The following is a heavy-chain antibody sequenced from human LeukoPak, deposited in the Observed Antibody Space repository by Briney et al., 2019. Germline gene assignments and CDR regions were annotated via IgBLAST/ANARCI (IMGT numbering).Heavy chain of an antibody. Sequence: PGGSLRLSRAASGFTFSSYAMSWVRQAPGKGLEWVSAISGSGGSTYYADSVKGRFTISRDNSKNTLYLQMNSLRAEDTAVYYCAKYSPKPRGYSYGRFDYWGQGTLVTVSS. CDR1: GFTFSSYA. D-gene: IGHD5-18*01. J-gene: IGHJ4*02. V-gene: IGHV3-23*01. CDR2: ISGSGGST. CDR3: AKYSPKPRGYSYGRFDY.